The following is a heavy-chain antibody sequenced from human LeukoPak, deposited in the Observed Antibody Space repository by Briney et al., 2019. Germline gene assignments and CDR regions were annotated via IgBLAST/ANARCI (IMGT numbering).Heavy chain of an antibody. J-gene: IGHJ4*02. D-gene: IGHD5-18*01. Sequence: GRSLRLSCAASGLTFSSYGMHWVRQAPGKGLEWVAVIWYDGSNKYYADSVKGRFTISRDNSKNTLYLQMNSLRAEDTAVYYCARADVDTAMVDYWGQGTLVTVSS. CDR2: IWYDGSNK. V-gene: IGHV3-33*01. CDR3: ARADVDTAMVDY. CDR1: GLTFSSYG.